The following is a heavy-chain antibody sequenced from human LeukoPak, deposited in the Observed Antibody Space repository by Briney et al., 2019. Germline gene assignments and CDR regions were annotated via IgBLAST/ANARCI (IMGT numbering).Heavy chain of an antibody. V-gene: IGHV3-53*01. D-gene: IGHD3-16*01. J-gene: IGHJ4*02. CDR3: ARGGGRLDFDY. CDR2: IYSGGST. CDR1: GFTVSSNY. Sequence: GGPLRLPCGASGFTVSSNYMSWVPKAPGKGLEWVSVIYSGGSTYYADSVKGRFTISRDNSKNTLYLQMNSLRAEDTAAYYCARGGGRLDFDYWGQGTLVTVSS.